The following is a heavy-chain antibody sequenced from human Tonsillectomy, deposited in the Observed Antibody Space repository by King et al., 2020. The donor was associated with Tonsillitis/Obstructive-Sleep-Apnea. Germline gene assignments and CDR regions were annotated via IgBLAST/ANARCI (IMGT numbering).Heavy chain of an antibody. Sequence: VQLVQSGAEVKKPGASVKVSCKASGYTFISYGISWVRQAPGQGLEWMGWINVYNGNTNYAQKFQGRVIKTTDTSTSTAYMELRSLRSDDTAVYYCARGGTTASYYYMDVWGKGTTVTVSS. CDR3: ARGGTTASYYYMDV. CDR1: GYTFISYG. CDR2: INVYNGNT. V-gene: IGHV1-18*01. J-gene: IGHJ6*03. D-gene: IGHD1-7*01.